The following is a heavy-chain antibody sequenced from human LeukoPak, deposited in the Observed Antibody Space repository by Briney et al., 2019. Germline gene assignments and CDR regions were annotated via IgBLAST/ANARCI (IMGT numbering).Heavy chain of an antibody. J-gene: IGHJ3*02. Sequence: GGSLRLSCAASGFTFSDHYMDWVRQAPGKGLEWVGRTRNKANSYTTEYAASVKGRFTISRDDSKNSLYLQMNSLKTEDTAVYYCARVSTISDAFDIWGQGTMVTVSS. V-gene: IGHV3-72*01. CDR1: GFTFSDHY. CDR2: TRNKANSYTT. D-gene: IGHD3-9*01. CDR3: ARVSTISDAFDI.